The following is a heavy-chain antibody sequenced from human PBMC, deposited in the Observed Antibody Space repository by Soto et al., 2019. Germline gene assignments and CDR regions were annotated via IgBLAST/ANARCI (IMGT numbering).Heavy chain of an antibody. CDR3: ARDYEERGRYYYYGMAI. D-gene: IGHD3-3*01. J-gene: IGHJ6*02. CDR2: ISGSGTGV. V-gene: IGHV3-11*01. CDR1: GFTFSDYY. Sequence: QVHLVESGGTLVKPGGSLRLSCAASGFTFSDYYMTWVRQAPGKGLEWVSFISGSGTGVFYADSVQGRFTISRDNAKNSVYLHMTSLRPEDTAVYYWARDYEERGRYYYYGMAIWGQGTTVTVPS.